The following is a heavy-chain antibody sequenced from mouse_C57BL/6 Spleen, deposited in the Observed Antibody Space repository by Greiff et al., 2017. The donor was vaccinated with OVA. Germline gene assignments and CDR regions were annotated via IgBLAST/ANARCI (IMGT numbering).Heavy chain of an antibody. V-gene: IGHV1-39*01. CDR1: GYSFTDYN. CDR3: ARWGGSSLYYYAMDY. D-gene: IGHD1-1*01. CDR2: INPNYGTT. Sequence: EVKLMESGPELVKPGASVKISCKASGYSFTDYNMNWVKQSNGKSLEWIGVINPNYGTTSYNQKFKGKATLTVDQSSSTAYMQLNSLTSEDSAVYYCARWGGSSLYYYAMDYWGQGTSVTVSS. J-gene: IGHJ4*01.